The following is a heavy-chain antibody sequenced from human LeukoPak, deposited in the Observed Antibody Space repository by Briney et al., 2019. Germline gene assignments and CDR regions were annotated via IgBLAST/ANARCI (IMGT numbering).Heavy chain of an antibody. Sequence: GGSLRLSCAASGFTFSSYWMSWVRQAPGKGLEWVANIKQDGSEKHYVDSVKGRFTISRDNAKNSLYLQMNSLRAEDTAVYYCARDQDFWSGYLHYYYMDVWGKGTTVTVSS. CDR1: GFTFSSYW. D-gene: IGHD3-3*01. CDR3: ARDQDFWSGYLHYYYMDV. V-gene: IGHV3-7*01. J-gene: IGHJ6*03. CDR2: IKQDGSEK.